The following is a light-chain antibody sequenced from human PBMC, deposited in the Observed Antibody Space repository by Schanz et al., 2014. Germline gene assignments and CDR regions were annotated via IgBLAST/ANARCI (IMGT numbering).Light chain of an antibody. CDR2: TAS. CDR3: QQANSFPFT. CDR1: QGIGNS. J-gene: IGKJ3*01. V-gene: IGKV1-27*01. Sequence: DIQMTQSPSSLSASVGDRVTITCRASQGIGNSLAWYQQKPGKVPELLIYTASTLQSGVPSRFSGSGSGTDFALTINSLQPEDSATYYCQQANSFPFTFGPGTKVDIK.